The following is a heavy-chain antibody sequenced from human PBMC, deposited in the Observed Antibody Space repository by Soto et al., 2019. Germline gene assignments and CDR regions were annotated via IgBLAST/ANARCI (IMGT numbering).Heavy chain of an antibody. J-gene: IGHJ4*02. V-gene: IGHV4-30-4*01. D-gene: IGHD6-19*01. CDR3: DRVEGLAGCDY. CDR2: IYYSGST. CDR1: GGFIRSGDYY. Sequence: QVQLQESGPGLVKPSQTLSLTCTVYGGFIRSGDYYWSWIRQPPGKGLEWIGNIYYSGSTYYNPSLKSRVTISVDTSKNQFSLKLSSVTAADTAVYYGDRVEGLAGCDYWGQGTLVTVSS.